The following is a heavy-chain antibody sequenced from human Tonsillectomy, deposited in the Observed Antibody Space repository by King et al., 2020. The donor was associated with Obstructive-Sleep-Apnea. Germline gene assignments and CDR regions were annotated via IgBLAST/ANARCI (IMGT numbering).Heavy chain of an antibody. CDR3: ATYDYVWGSYRYDY. V-gene: IGHV3-11*01. D-gene: IGHD3-16*02. J-gene: IGHJ4*02. Sequence: VQLVESGGGLVKPGGSLRLSCAASGFTFSDDYMSWIRQAPGKGREWVSYISSSGSTIYYADFVKGRFTISRDNAKNSLYLQMNSLRAEDTAVYYCATYDYVWGSYRYDYWGQGTLVTVSS. CDR1: GFTFSDDY. CDR2: ISSSGSTI.